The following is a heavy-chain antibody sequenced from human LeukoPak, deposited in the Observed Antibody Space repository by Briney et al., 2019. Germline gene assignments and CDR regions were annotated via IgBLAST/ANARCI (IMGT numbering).Heavy chain of an antibody. D-gene: IGHD3-10*01. CDR1: GFTSSSYW. Sequence: GGSLRLSCAASGFTSSSYWMHWVRQAPGKGLVWVSRINSDGSSTSYADSVKGRFTVSRDSSKNTLYLQMNSLRAEDTAVYYCAKYYYGSGSSADYFDYWGQGTLVSVSS. CDR2: INSDGSST. V-gene: IGHV3-74*01. CDR3: AKYYYGSGSSADYFDY. J-gene: IGHJ4*02.